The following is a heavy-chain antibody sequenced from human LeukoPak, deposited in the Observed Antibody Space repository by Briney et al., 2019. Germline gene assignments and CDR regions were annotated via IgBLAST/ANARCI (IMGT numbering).Heavy chain of an antibody. CDR3: ARDYDFWSGYYVSRFDP. J-gene: IGHJ5*02. CDR1: GYTFTGYY. D-gene: IGHD3-3*01. V-gene: IGHV1-2*02. Sequence: ASVKVSCKASGYTFTGYYMHWVRQAPGQGLEWMGWINPNSGGTNYAQKFQGRVTMTRDTSISTAYMELSRLRSDDTAVYYCARDYDFWSGYYVSRFDPWGQGTLVTVSS. CDR2: INPNSGGT.